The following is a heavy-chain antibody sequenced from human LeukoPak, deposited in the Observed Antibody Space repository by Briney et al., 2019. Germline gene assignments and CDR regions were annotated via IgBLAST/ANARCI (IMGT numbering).Heavy chain of an antibody. CDR3: ARDQEAFDY. CDR2: IYPRDGST. CDR1: GYTFTSYY. Sequence: ASVKVSCKASGYTFTSYYIHWVRQAPGQGLEWMGMIYPRDGSTSYAQKFQGRVTVTRDTSTSTVHMELSGLRSEDTAVYYCARDQEAFDYWGQGTLVTVSS. J-gene: IGHJ4*02. V-gene: IGHV1-46*01.